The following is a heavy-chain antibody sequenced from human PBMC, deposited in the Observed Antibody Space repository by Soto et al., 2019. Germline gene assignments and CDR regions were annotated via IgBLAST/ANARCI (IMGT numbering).Heavy chain of an antibody. CDR1: GGSISSFY. CDR2: IYRNGYT. CDR3: ARGPSTSSIGTFDM. Sequence: QVQLQESGPGLVKPSETLSLTCSVSGGSISSFYWNWIRQPAGKGLEWIGRIYRNGYTDYNPSLNGRVTMSVDTSKHQFSLQLTSVTAADTAKYYCARGPSTSSIGTFDMSGQGTMVTVSS. D-gene: IGHD6-6*01. J-gene: IGHJ3*02. V-gene: IGHV4-4*07.